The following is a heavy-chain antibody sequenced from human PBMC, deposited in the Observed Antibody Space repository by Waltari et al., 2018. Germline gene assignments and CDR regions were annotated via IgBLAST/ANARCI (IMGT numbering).Heavy chain of an antibody. D-gene: IGHD3-16*01. Sequence: EVQLVESGGGLVQPGGSLRLSCIASGFPLSGYWMHWVRQAPGKGLVGGSRVKYDGTETTYADSVKGRVTSSRDNARNTLYLQMNSLRAEDTAVYYCARSDYTDFWGLGTLVTVSS. CDR1: GFPLSGYW. V-gene: IGHV3-74*01. CDR2: VKYDGTET. CDR3: ARSDYTDF. J-gene: IGHJ4*02.